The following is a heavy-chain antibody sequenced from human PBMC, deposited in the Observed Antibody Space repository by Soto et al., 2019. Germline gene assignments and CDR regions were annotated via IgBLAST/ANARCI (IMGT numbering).Heavy chain of an antibody. CDR3: ANHDPLASVAGTGDLDY. D-gene: IGHD6-19*01. Sequence: GGSLRLSCAASGFTFSSYAMSWVRQAPGKGLEWVSAISGSGGSTYYTDSVKGRFTISRDNSKNTLYLQMNSLRAEDTAVYYCANHDPLASVAGTGDLDYWGQGTLVTVSS. J-gene: IGHJ4*02. CDR2: ISGSGGST. CDR1: GFTFSSYA. V-gene: IGHV3-23*01.